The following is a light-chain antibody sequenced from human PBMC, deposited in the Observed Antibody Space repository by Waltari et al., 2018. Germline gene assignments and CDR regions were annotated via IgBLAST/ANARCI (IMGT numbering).Light chain of an antibody. Sequence: SYVLTQPPSVSVAPGKTARIPCGGNDIGTRSVHWYQQKPGQAPVLVVLDDSARPSGVPERFSGSNAANTATLTISRVEAGDEADYYCHVWDTRTDHVVFGGGTKLTVL. V-gene: IGLV3-21*03. CDR3: HVWDTRTDHVV. CDR2: DDS. J-gene: IGLJ2*01. CDR1: DIGTRS.